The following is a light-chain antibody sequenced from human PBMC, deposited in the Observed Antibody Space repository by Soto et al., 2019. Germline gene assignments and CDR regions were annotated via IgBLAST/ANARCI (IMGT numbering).Light chain of an antibody. CDR1: GGSITSGY. CDR3: QSYHICYPVV. V-gene: IGLV6-57*03. Sequence: NFMLTQPHSVSESPGKTVTISCTRSGGSITSGYVQWYQQRPGSAPTTVIYEDNQRPSGVPDRFSGSIDSASNSASLTLSGLKTEDEADYYCQSYHICYPVVFGTGTKLTVL. J-gene: IGLJ1*01. CDR2: EDN.